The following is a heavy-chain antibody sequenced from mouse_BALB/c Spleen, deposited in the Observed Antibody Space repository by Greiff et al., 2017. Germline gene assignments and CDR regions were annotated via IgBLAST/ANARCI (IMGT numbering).Heavy chain of an antibody. CDR2: IDPSDSET. D-gene: IGHD2-14*01. J-gene: IGHJ2*01. CDR1: GYSFTSYW. V-gene: IGHV1S126*01. Sequence: VQLQQSGPQLVRPGASVKISCKASGYSFTSYWMHWVKQRPGQGLEWIGMIDPSDSETRLNQKFKDKATLTVDKSSSTAYMQLSSPTSEDSAVYYCARWGRYDYFDYWGQGTTLTVSS. CDR3: ARWGRYDYFDY.